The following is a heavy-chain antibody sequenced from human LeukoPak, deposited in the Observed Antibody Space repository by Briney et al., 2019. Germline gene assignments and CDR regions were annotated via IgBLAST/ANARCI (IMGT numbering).Heavy chain of an antibody. CDR3: AREISGTYYNPLGYMDV. CDR1: GGSISGYY. Sequence: SETLSLTCTVSGGSISGYYWSWIRQSAGKGLEWIGRIFTSGIANYNPSLKSRVTMSVDTSKNQFSLNLSSVTAADTAVYYCAREISGTYYNPLGYMDVWGKGTTVTVSS. J-gene: IGHJ6*03. D-gene: IGHD3-10*01. CDR2: IFTSGIA. V-gene: IGHV4-4*07.